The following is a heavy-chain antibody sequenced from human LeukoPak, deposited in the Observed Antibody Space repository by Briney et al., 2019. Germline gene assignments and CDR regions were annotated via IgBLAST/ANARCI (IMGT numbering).Heavy chain of an antibody. Sequence: SSQTLSLTCTVSGGSISSYYWSWIRQPPGKGLEWIGYIYYSGSTNYNPSLKSRVTISVDTSKNQFSLKLSSVTAADTAVYYCARGRQQLVGWFDPWGQGTLVTVSS. CDR3: ARGRQQLVGWFDP. D-gene: IGHD6-13*01. CDR2: IYYSGST. J-gene: IGHJ5*02. V-gene: IGHV4-59*08. CDR1: GGSISSYY.